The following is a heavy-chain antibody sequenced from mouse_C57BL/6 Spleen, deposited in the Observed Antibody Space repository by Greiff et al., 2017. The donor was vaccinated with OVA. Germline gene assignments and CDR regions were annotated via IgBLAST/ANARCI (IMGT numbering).Heavy chain of an antibody. J-gene: IGHJ2*01. CDR1: GYTFTDYN. Sequence: EVQLQQSGPELVKPGASVKMSCKASGYTFTDYNMHWVKQSHGKSLEWIGYINPNNGGTSYNQKFKGKATLTVNKSSSTAYMELRSLTSEDSAVYYCARGDYDGNYFDYWGQGTTLTVSS. CDR3: ARGDYDGNYFDY. CDR2: INPNNGGT. V-gene: IGHV1-22*01. D-gene: IGHD2-4*01.